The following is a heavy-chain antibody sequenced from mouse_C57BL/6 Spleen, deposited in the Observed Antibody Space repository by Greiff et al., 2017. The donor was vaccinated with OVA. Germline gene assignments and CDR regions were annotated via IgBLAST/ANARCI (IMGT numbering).Heavy chain of an antibody. CDR3: ARDRGASFDY. Sequence: EVKLVESEGGLVQPGSSMKLSCTASGFTFSDYYMAWVRQVPEKGLEWVANINYDGSSTYYLDSLKSRFIISRDNAKNILYLQMSSLKSEDTATYYCARDRGASFDYWGQGTTLTVSS. J-gene: IGHJ2*01. D-gene: IGHD3-1*01. V-gene: IGHV5-16*01. CDR2: INYDGSST. CDR1: GFTFSDYY.